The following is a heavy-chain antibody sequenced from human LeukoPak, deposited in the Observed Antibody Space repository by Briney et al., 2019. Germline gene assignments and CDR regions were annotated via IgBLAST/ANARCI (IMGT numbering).Heavy chain of an antibody. CDR3: ASCSGGSCYFYAFDI. V-gene: IGHV3-23*01. CDR2: ISGSGGST. D-gene: IGHD2-15*01. Sequence: GGSLRLSCAASGFTFSSYAMSCVRQAPGKGLEWVSAISGSGGSTYYADSVKGRFTISRDNSKNTLYLQMNSLRAEDTAVYYCASCSGGSCYFYAFDIWGQGTMVTVSS. J-gene: IGHJ3*02. CDR1: GFTFSSYA.